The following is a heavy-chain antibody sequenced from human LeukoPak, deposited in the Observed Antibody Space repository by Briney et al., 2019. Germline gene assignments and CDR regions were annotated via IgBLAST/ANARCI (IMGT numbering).Heavy chain of an antibody. CDR2: IYYSGST. CDR1: GGSISSSSYY. V-gene: IGHV4-39*01. Sequence: PSETLSLTCTVSGGSISSSSYYWGWIRQPPGKGLEWIGSIYYSGSTYYNPSLKSRVTISVDTSKNQFSLKLSSVTAADTAVYYCARHGFLKVPAAIGGPVDYWGQGTLVTVSS. J-gene: IGHJ4*02. D-gene: IGHD2-2*01. CDR3: ARHGFLKVPAAIGGPVDY.